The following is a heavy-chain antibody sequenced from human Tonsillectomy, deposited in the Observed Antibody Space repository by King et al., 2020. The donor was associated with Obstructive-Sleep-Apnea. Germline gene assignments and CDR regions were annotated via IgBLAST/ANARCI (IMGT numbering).Heavy chain of an antibody. CDR2: LSYDENDK. Sequence: VQLVESGGGVVQPGRSLRLSCAASGFTLSNYAMHWVGQAPGKGLEWVAVLSYDENDKYYADSVKGLFIISRDNSKNTLYLQMNRLRAEDTAVYYCAGEASPWALLCNFVYWGQGTLVTVS. D-gene: IGHD1-26*01. CDR3: AGEASPWALLCNFVY. V-gene: IGHV3-30*04. J-gene: IGHJ4*02. CDR1: GFTLSNYA.